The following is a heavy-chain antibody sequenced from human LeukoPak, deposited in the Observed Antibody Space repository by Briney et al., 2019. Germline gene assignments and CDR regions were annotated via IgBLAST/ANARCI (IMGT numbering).Heavy chain of an antibody. J-gene: IGHJ4*02. V-gene: IGHV1-8*03. CDR1: GYTFTSYD. Sequence: ASVKVSCKASGYTFTSYDINWVRQAAGQGREWMGWMNPNSGNAGYAQKFQGRVTITRNTSISTAYMELSRLRSEDTAVYYCARVLARYSSSKYYFDYWGQGTLVTVSS. D-gene: IGHD6-13*01. CDR3: ARVLARYSSSKYYFDY. CDR2: MNPNSGNA.